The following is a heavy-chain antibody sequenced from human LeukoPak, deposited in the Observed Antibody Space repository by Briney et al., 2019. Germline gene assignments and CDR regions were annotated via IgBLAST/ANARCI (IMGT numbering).Heavy chain of an antibody. CDR2: IYYSGST. Sequence: PSETLSLTCTVSGGSISSSSYYWGWIRQPPGKGLEWIGSIYYSGSTYYNPSLKSRVTISVDTSKNQFSLKLSSVTAADTAVYYCARRGVAAAQGYWGQGTLVTVSS. V-gene: IGHV4-39*07. CDR3: ARRGVAAAQGY. CDR1: GGSISSSSYY. J-gene: IGHJ4*02. D-gene: IGHD6-13*01.